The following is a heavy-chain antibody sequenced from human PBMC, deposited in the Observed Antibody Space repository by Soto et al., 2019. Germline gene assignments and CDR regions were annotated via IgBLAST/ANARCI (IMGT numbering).Heavy chain of an antibody. CDR3: AKLLVCSGVNCYCFDY. V-gene: IGHV3-23*01. Sequence: EVHLLESGGGLAQPGESLRLSCGASGFTFSSYAMSWVRQAPGKGLEWVAAVGGGGGGTYYADSVKGRFTISRDNSKNTLSLQMNSLRAEDTAVYYCAKLLVCSGVNCYCFDYWGQGILVTVSS. D-gene: IGHD2-15*01. J-gene: IGHJ4*02. CDR2: VGGGGGGT. CDR1: GFTFSSYA.